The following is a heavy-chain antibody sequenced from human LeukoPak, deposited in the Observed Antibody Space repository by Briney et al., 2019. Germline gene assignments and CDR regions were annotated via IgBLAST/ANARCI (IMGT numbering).Heavy chain of an antibody. CDR3: ARDLSTYYDILTGPRPNYFDY. V-gene: IGHV4-39*07. Sequence: NSSETLSLTCTVSGDSISSRSYYWGWIRQPPGKGLEWIGSIYYSGSTYYNPSLKSRVTISVDTSKNQFSLKLSSVTAADTAVYYCARDLSTYYDILTGPRPNYFDYWGQGTLVTVSS. CDR1: GDSISSRSYY. D-gene: IGHD3-9*01. J-gene: IGHJ4*02. CDR2: IYYSGST.